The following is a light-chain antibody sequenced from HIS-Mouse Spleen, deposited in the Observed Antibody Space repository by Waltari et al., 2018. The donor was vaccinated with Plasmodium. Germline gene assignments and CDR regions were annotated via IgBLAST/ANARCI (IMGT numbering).Light chain of an antibody. CDR3: GTWDSSLSAGVV. V-gene: IGLV1-51*01. Sequence: QSVLTQQPSESAAPGLTVTIPASGRSSNSGIKYQSMSQQPPGTAPKHLIYDNNKRPAGIPDRLSDSKSGTSATLGITGLQTGDEADYYCGTWDSSLSAGVVFGGGTKLTVL. J-gene: IGLJ2*01. CDR2: DNN. CDR1: SSNSGIKY.